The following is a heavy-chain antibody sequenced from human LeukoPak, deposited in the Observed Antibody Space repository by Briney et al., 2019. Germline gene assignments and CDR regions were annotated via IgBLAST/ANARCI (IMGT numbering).Heavy chain of an antibody. J-gene: IGHJ4*02. V-gene: IGHV3-48*01. Sequence: PGGSLRLSCAASGFTFSTYSMNWVRQAPGKGLEWVSYIDTGTSTIYYADSVKGRFTISKDNAKNSLYLQMNSLRAEDTAVYYCARAEAAAGLDYWGQGTLVTVSS. CDR2: IDTGTSTI. CDR3: ARAEAAAGLDY. CDR1: GFTFSTYS. D-gene: IGHD6-13*01.